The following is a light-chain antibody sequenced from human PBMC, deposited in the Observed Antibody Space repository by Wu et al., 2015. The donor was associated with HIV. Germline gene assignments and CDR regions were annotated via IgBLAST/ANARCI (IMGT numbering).Light chain of an antibody. CDR2: AAS. Sequence: EIVLTQSPATLSLSPGERATLSCRASQSLSSYLAWYQQKLGQAPRLLIYAASNRAPGIPDRFSGSGSGTDFTLTISRLEPEDFALYYCQQYGSSSITFGQETRLEIK. CDR1: QSLSSY. J-gene: IGKJ5*01. V-gene: IGKV3-20*01. CDR3: QQYGSSSIT.